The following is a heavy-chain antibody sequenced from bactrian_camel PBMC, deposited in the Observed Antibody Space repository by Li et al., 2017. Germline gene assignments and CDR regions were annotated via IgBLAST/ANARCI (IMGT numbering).Heavy chain of an antibody. J-gene: IGHJ6*01. CDR3: AGDSTVTRACYCIGDYCYTPVSGY. D-gene: IGHD2*01. Sequence: HVQLVESGGGSVQAGGSLRLSCAASRATHFEYCMGWFRQAPGKEREGVATIDTESSTSYANSVKGRFTISRDNTKNTLFLQMDGLKPEDTAMYFCAGDSTVTRACYCIGDYCYTPVSGYWGQGTQVTVS. CDR1: RATHFEYC. V-gene: IGHV3S55*01. CDR2: IDTESST.